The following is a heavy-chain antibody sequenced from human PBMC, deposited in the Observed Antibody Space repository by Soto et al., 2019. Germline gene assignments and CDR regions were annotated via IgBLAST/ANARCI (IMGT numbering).Heavy chain of an antibody. CDR2: IIPILGIA. V-gene: IGHV1-69*02. CDR3: ASSGLTDAFDI. J-gene: IGHJ3*02. Sequence: QVQLVQSGAEVKKPGSSVKVSCKASGGTFSSYTISWVRQAPGQGLEWMGRIIPILGIANYAQKFQGRVTITADKSTSTAYMELSSLRSEDTAVYYCASSGLTDAFDIWGQGTMVTVSS. CDR1: GGTFSSYT. D-gene: IGHD3-10*01.